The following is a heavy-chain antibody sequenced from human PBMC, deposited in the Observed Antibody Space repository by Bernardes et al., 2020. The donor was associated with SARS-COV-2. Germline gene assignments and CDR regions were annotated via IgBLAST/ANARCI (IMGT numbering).Heavy chain of an antibody. CDR1: GFTVSSSY. Sequence: GGSLRLSCAASGFTVSSSYMTWVRQAPGKGLEWVSVIYRGGDTYYADSVKGRFTISRDNSENTLYLQMNSLRPEDTAVYYCTRRMATSWGIDSWGQGTLVTVSS. V-gene: IGHV3-66*02. D-gene: IGHD3-16*01. CDR3: TRRMATSWGIDS. CDR2: IYRGGDT. J-gene: IGHJ4*02.